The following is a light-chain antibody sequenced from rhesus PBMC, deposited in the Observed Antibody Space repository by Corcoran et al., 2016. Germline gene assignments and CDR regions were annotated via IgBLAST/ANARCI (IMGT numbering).Light chain of an antibody. Sequence: DIQMTQSPSSLSASVGDRVTITCRASENVNNYLNWYQQKPGKAPKLLIYKASTLQSGVPSRFSGIGSGTDYTFTISSLQSEDVATYYCQHNYGTPRTFGQGTKVEIK. V-gene: IGKV1-74*01. J-gene: IGKJ1*01. CDR2: KAS. CDR3: QHNYGTPRT. CDR1: ENVNNY.